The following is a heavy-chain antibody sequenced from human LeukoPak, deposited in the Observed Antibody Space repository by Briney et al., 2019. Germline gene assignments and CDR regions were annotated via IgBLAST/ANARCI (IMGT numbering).Heavy chain of an antibody. J-gene: IGHJ6*03. V-gene: IGHV4-4*07. CDR3: ASLLTEVCAPRFLERCGTRLLAYYYYMDV. CDR1: GGSISSYY. CDR2: IYTSGST. D-gene: IGHD3-3*01. Sequence: SETLSLTCTVSGGSISSYYWSWIRQPAGKGLEWIGRIYTSGSTNYSPSLKSRVTMSVDTSKNQFSLKLSSVTAADTAVYYCASLLTEVCAPRFLERCGTRLLAYYYYMDVWGKGTTVTVSS.